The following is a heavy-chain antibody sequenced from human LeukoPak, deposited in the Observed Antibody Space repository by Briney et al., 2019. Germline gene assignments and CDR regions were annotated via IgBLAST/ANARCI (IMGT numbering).Heavy chain of an antibody. D-gene: IGHD4-11*01. CDR2: TSGGDTST. Sequence: GGSLRLSCAASGFTFSSYAMHWVRQAPGKGLEWVSATSGGDTSTYYADSVKGRFTISRDNTKNTLYLQMNSLRAEDTAIYYCAKDLKYSRYILWGQGTLVTVSS. V-gene: IGHV3-23*01. CDR3: AKDLKYSRYIL. J-gene: IGHJ4*02. CDR1: GFTFSSYA.